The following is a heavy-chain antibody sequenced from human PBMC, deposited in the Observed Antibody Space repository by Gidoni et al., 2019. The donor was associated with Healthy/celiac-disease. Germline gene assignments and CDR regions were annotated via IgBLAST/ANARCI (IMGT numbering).Heavy chain of an antibody. V-gene: IGHV4-59*01. CDR2: IYYSGST. CDR1: GGSISSYY. D-gene: IGHD3-10*01. CDR3: ASADYYGSGSFDY. J-gene: IGHJ4*02. Sequence: QVQLQESGPGLVKPSETLSLTCTVPGGSISSYYWSWIRQPPGKGLEWIGYIYYSGSTNYNPSLKSRVTISVDTSKNQFSLKLSSVTAADTAVYYCASADYYGSGSFDYWGQGTLVTVSS.